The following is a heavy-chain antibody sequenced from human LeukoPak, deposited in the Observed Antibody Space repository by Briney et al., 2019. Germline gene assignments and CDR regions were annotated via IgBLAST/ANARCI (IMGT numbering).Heavy chain of an antibody. J-gene: IGHJ6*03. V-gene: IGHV4-34*01. D-gene: IGHD3-10*01. CDR1: GGSISTYY. CDR2: INHSGST. CDR3: ARVSHGSGSRNYYYMDV. Sequence: SETLSLTCTVSGGSISTYYWSWIRQPPGKGLEWIGEINHSGSTNYNPSLKSRVTISVDTSKNQFSLKLSSVTAADTAVYYCARVSHGSGSRNYYYMDVWGKGTTVTVSS.